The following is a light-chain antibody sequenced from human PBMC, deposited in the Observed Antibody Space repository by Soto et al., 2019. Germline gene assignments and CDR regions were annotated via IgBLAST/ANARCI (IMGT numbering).Light chain of an antibody. CDR2: GAS. J-gene: IGKJ1*01. Sequence: EIGMTQSPATLSVSPGERATLSCRASESITNNLAWYQQKPGQAPRLLIYGASTRATGIPARFSGSGSGTDFTLTISGLQSEDFAVYYCQQYSNWRTFGQGTKVDIK. CDR3: QQYSNWRT. V-gene: IGKV3-15*01. CDR1: ESITNN.